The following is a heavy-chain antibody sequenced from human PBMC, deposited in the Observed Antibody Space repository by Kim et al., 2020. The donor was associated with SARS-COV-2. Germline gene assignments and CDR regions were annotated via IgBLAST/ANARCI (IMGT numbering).Heavy chain of an antibody. D-gene: IGHD6-13*01. J-gene: IGHJ5*02. V-gene: IGHV1-2*02. Sequence: AQKFQGRVTMTRDRFISTTYMELSSLTSDDTAVYYCARGLAATAANWFDPWGQGTLVTVSS. CDR3: ARGLAATAANWFDP.